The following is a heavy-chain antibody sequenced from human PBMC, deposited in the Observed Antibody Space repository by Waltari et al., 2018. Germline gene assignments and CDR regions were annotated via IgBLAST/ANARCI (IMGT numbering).Heavy chain of an antibody. Sequence: EVQLVESGGGLVQPGGSLRLSGAVFGFTFSNYWMSWVRQTPGKGLEWVANIRQDGSETHYVESVKGRFTISRDNSRNSLYLQMNSLRVEDTALYYCARDKIVGPTIFDSWGQGTLVSVSS. CDR3: ARDKIVGPTIFDS. CDR2: IRQDGSET. CDR1: GFTFSNYW. D-gene: IGHD1-26*01. J-gene: IGHJ4*02. V-gene: IGHV3-7*03.